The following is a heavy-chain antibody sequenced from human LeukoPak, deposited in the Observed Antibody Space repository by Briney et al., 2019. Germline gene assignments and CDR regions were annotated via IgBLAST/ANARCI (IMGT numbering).Heavy chain of an antibody. Sequence: GASVKVSCKASGYTFTGYYMHWVRQAPGQGLEWMGWINPNSGGTNYAQKFQGRVTMTRDTSISTAYMELSRLRSDDTAVYYCARRKPNCGGGSCYYYMDVWGKGTTVTVSS. V-gene: IGHV1-2*02. CDR3: ARRKPNCGGGSCYYYMDV. CDR2: INPNSGGT. D-gene: IGHD2-21*01. J-gene: IGHJ6*03. CDR1: GYTFTGYY.